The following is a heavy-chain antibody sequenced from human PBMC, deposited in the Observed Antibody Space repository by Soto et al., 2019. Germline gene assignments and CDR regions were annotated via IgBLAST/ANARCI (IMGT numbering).Heavy chain of an antibody. Sequence: SETLSLTCTVSGGSISSSSYYWGWIRQPPGKGLEWIGSIYYSGSTYYNPSLKSRVTISVDTSKNQFSLKLSSVTAADTAVYYCARQLGELSLAYFDYYYYYYMDVWGKGTTVTVSS. CDR2: IYYSGST. J-gene: IGHJ6*03. CDR3: ARQLGELSLAYFDYYYYYYMDV. V-gene: IGHV4-39*01. D-gene: IGHD3-16*02. CDR1: GGSISSSSYY.